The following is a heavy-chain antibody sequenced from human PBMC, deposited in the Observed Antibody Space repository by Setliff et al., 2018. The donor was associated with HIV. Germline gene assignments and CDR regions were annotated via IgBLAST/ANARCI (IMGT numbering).Heavy chain of an antibody. J-gene: IGHJ5*01. D-gene: IGHD1-26*01. CDR3: ARTNYSGSYFNDS. Sequence: SETLSLTCTVSGGSISSSTYYWGWIRQPPGKGLEWIGNIHFSESTYYNPSLKSRVTVSVDPSKNQFSLKLSSVTAADTAVYYCARTNYSGSYFNDSWGQGTLVTVSS. V-gene: IGHV4-39*01. CDR1: GGSISSSTYY. CDR2: IHFSEST.